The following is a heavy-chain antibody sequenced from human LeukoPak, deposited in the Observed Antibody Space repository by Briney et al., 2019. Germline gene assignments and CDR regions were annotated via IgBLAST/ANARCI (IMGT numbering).Heavy chain of an antibody. V-gene: IGHV3-9*01. Sequence: GRSLRLSCAASGFTFDDYAMHWVRQAPGKGLEWVSGISWDSGSIDYADSVKGRFTISRDNAENSLYLQMSSLRAEDTALYYCAKSLPNYYVDHWDQGTLVTVSS. CDR3: AKSLPNYYVDH. CDR2: ISWDSGSI. J-gene: IGHJ4*02. CDR1: GFTFDDYA.